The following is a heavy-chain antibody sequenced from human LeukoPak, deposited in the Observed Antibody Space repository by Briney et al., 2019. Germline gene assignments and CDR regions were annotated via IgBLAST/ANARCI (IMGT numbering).Heavy chain of an antibody. D-gene: IGHD7-27*01. V-gene: IGHV1-2*02. CDR1: GYTFTGYY. J-gene: IGHJ5*02. CDR3: ARDALRNRHWGAWFDP. CDR2: INPNSGGT. Sequence: ASVKVSRKASGYTFTGYYIHLVRRAPGQGLEWMGWINPNSGGTNYAQKFQGTVTMTRDTSLSTAYMELSRLRSDDTAVYYCARDALRNRHWGAWFDPWGQGTLVTVSS.